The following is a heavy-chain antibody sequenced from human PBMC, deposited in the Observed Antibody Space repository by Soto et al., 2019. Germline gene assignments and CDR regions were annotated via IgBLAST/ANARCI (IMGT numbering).Heavy chain of an antibody. V-gene: IGHV3-23*01. CDR3: AKSLARVISRSYYYGMDA. J-gene: IGHJ6*04. D-gene: IGHD5-18*01. CDR2: ISGSGGST. Sequence: QPGGSLRLSCAASGFTFSSYAMSWVRQAPGKGLEWVSAISGSGGSTYYADSVKGRFTISRDNSKNTLCLQMNSLRAEDTAVYYCAKSLARVISRSYYYGMDAWGKGTTVTVS. CDR1: GFTFSSYA.